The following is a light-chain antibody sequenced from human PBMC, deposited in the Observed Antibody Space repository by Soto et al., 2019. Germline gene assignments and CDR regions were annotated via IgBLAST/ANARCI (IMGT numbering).Light chain of an antibody. CDR1: SNEVGGYNY. CDR3: SSYTTSNTRQIV. Sequence: QSVLTQPASVSGSPGQSITISCTGTSNEVGGYNYVSWYQHHPGKAHKLIIYDVSNRPSGVSIRFSGSKSDNTASLTISGLQPEDEADYHCSSYTTSNTRQIVFGTGTKVTVL. CDR2: DVS. J-gene: IGLJ1*01. V-gene: IGLV2-14*03.